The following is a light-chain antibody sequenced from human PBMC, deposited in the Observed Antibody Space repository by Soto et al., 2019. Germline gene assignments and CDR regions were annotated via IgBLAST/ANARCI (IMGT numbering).Light chain of an antibody. Sequence: IVMTQTPLSSPVTLGQPASISCRSSERLVHSDGTTFLSWFHLRPGQPPRLLIHKISDRFSGGPDRFTGSGAGTEFTLKISGVEAEAVGISYCLQATPFPWTFGKGKKV. V-gene: IGKV2-24*01. CDR1: ERLVHSDGTTF. CDR2: KIS. CDR3: LQATPFPWT. J-gene: IGKJ4*01.